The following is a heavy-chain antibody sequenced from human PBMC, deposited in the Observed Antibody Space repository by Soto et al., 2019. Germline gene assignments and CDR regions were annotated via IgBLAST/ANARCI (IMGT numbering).Heavy chain of an antibody. CDR2: LVPIFLTA. J-gene: IGHJ4*02. CDR3: TRGRGYSAS. Sequence: QVQLVQSGTEVKKPGSSVKVSCQASGDNFNNYAINWVRQAPGQGLEWMGGLVPIFLTANYAQKFQGRVTITAGRSTSTAYMELSSLISEDTAVYYCTRGRGYSASWGQGTLVTVSS. CDR1: GDNFNNYA. V-gene: IGHV1-69*06. D-gene: IGHD3-10*01.